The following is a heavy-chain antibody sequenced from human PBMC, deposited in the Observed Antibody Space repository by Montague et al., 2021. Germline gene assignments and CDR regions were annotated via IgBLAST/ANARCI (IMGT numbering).Heavy chain of an antibody. CDR2: VPHGGRT. Sequence: SETLSLTCTVSRSLINSDYYWGWIRQPPGKGLEWMGSVPHGGRTYYSPSLKSRVTISVDTSNNHFSLKLSSVTAADTAMYYCARERDRYYYMDIWGKGTTITVSS. CDR3: ARERDRYYYMDI. V-gene: IGHV4-38-2*02. CDR1: RSLINSDYY. J-gene: IGHJ6*03.